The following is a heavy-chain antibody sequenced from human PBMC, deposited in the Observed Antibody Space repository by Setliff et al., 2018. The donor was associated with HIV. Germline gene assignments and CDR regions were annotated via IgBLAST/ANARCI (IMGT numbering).Heavy chain of an antibody. Sequence: PSETLSLTCAVYGGSLSDYYWSWIRQPPGKGLEWIAWISDRGTTNYNPSLKSRVTLSVDTSKNQFSLSLTSVTGADTAVYYCARGGASSKYLDPWGQGTLVTVSS. CDR3: ARGGASSKYLDP. V-gene: IGHV4-34*11. J-gene: IGHJ5*02. D-gene: IGHD2-15*01. CDR2: ISDRGTT. CDR1: GGSLSDYY.